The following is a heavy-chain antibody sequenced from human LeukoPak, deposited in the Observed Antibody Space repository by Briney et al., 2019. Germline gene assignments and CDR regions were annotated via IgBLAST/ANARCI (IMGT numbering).Heavy chain of an antibody. CDR1: GFTFSSYA. V-gene: IGHV3-23*01. CDR3: AKEDITMIVVVNPYYFDY. Sequence: GGSLRLSCAASGFTFSSYAMSWVRQAPGKGVEWVSAISGSGGSTYYADSVKGRFTISRDNSKNTLYLQMNSLRAEDTAVYYCAKEDITMIVVVNPYYFDYWGQGTLVTVSS. J-gene: IGHJ4*02. CDR2: ISGSGGST. D-gene: IGHD3-22*01.